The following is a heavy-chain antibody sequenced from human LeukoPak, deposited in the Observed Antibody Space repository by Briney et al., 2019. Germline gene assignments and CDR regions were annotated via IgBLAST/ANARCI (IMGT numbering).Heavy chain of an antibody. CDR2: INSDGGDT. CDR3: ARDRRIQLEYYYYYYMDV. Sequence: GGSLRLSCAASGFTFSRSWMHWVRQAPGKGLVWLSRINSDGGDTTYADSVKGRFTISRDNSKNTLYLQMNSLRAEDTAVYYCARDRRIQLEYYYYYYMDVWGKGTTVTVSS. J-gene: IGHJ6*03. CDR1: GFTFSRSW. D-gene: IGHD5-18*01. V-gene: IGHV3-74*01.